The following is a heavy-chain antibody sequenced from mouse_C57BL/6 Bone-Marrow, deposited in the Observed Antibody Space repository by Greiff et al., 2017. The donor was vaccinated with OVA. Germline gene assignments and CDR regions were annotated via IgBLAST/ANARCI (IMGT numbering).Heavy chain of an antibody. CDR1: GFNIKNTY. D-gene: IGHD1-1*01. CDR3: ASPITTVVAPYYFDY. V-gene: IGHV14-3*01. J-gene: IGHJ2*01. CDR2: IDPANGNT. Sequence: VQLKQSVAELVRPGASVKLSCTASGFNIKNTYMHWVKQRPEQGLEWIGRIDPANGNTKYAPKFQGKATITADTSSNTAYLQLSSLTSDDTAIYYCASPITTVVAPYYFDYWGQGTTLTVSS.